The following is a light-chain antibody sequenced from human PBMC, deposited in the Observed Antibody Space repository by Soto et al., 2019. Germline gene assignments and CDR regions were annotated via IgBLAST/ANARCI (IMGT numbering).Light chain of an antibody. CDR3: QQYGRSPPFT. Sequence: IVLTQSPGTLSLSPGERATLSCRASQSVSSTYIAWYQQNPGQAPRLLIYDASSRATGIPDRFSGSGSGTDFTLTISRLEPEDFAVYFCQQYGRSPPFTFGQGTKVEMK. CDR1: QSVSSTY. CDR2: DAS. J-gene: IGKJ2*01. V-gene: IGKV3-20*01.